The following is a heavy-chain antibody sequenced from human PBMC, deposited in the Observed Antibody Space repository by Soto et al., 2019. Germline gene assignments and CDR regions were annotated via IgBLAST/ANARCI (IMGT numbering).Heavy chain of an antibody. CDR1: GFTFSSYA. D-gene: IGHD1-7*01. J-gene: IGHJ4*02. CDR2: ISYDGSNK. V-gene: IGHV3-30-3*01. CDR3: ARDNWNSRLPEDY. Sequence: GGSLRLSCAASGFTFSSYAMHWVRQAPGKGLEWVAVISYDGSNKYYADSVKGRFTISRDNSKNTLYLQMNSLRAEDTAVYYCARDNWNSRLPEDYWGQATRVTVSS.